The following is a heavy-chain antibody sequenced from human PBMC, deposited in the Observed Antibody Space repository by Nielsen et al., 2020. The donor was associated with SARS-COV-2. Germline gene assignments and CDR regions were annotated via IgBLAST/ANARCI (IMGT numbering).Heavy chain of an antibody. D-gene: IGHD6-6*01. CDR2: INQDGSEK. CDR3: ERVFTSSSSYYFYYMDV. CDR1: GFTFSSYW. J-gene: IGHJ6*03. V-gene: IGHV3-7*03. Sequence: GGSLRLSCAASGFTFSSYWMSWVRQAPGKGLEWVANINQDGSEKYYVGSVKGRFTISRDNAKNSLYLQMNSLRAEDTAVYYCERVFTSSSSYYFYYMDVWGKGTTVAVSS.